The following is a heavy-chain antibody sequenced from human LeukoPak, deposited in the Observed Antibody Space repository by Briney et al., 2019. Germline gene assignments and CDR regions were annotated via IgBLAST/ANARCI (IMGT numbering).Heavy chain of an antibody. Sequence: GGSLRLSCAASGFTFSSYGMHWVRQAPGKGLEWVAVISYDGSNKYYADSVKGRFTISRDNSKNTLYLQMNSLRAEDTAVYYCAKDRAGDGYSLYFDYWGQGTLSPSPQ. J-gene: IGHJ4*02. V-gene: IGHV3-30*18. CDR2: ISYDGSNK. CDR1: GFTFSSYG. D-gene: IGHD2-2*03. CDR3: AKDRAGDGYSLYFDY.